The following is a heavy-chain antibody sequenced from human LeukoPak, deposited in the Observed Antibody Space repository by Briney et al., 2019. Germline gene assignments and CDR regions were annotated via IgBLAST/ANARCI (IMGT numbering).Heavy chain of an antibody. Sequence: ASVEISCKASGYQFSDYYVHWVQQPPGKGLEWMGRINPKNSETMYEGKFLDRITISADTSTNTVYMQLSSLRSEDTAVYYCARGPHRVLYYYYYMDVWGKGTTVTVSS. CDR1: GYQFSDYY. CDR3: ARGPHRVLYYYYYMDV. V-gene: IGHV1-69-2*01. CDR2: INPKNSET. D-gene: IGHD6-6*01. J-gene: IGHJ6*03.